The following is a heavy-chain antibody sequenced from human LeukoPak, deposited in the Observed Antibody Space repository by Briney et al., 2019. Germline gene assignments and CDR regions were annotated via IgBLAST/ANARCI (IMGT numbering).Heavy chain of an antibody. CDR1: GITLSNYG. J-gene: IGHJ4*02. V-gene: IGHV3-23*01. D-gene: IGHD3-22*01. Sequence: PGGSLRLSCAVSGITLSNYGMSWVRQAPGKELEWVAGISDSGGRTKYADSVKGRFTISRDNPKNTLYLQMNSLRPEDTAVYFCAKRGVVIRVILVGFHKEANYFDSWGQGVLVTVSS. CDR2: ISDSGGRT. CDR3: AKRGVVIRVILVGFHKEANYFDS.